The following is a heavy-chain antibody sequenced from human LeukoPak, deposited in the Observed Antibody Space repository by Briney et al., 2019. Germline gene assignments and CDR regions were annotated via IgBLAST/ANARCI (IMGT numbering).Heavy chain of an antibody. Sequence: PSETLSLTCTVSGGSISRSSYYWGWIRQPPGKGLECVGSIYYGGSTYYNPSLKSRVTISVDTSKNQFSLKLSSVTAADTAVYYCARDFGFGEFFRDNWFDPWGQGTLVTVSS. CDR2: IYYGGST. V-gene: IGHV4-39*07. D-gene: IGHD3-10*01. CDR3: ARDFGFGEFFRDNWFDP. J-gene: IGHJ5*02. CDR1: GGSISRSSYY.